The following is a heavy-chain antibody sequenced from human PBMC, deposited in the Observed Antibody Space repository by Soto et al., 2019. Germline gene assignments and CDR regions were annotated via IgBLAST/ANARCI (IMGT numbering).Heavy chain of an antibody. V-gene: IGHV3-64D*06. CDR2: ISSSGGST. CDR1: GFTFRSYA. Sequence: GGSLRLSCSASGFTFRSYAMHWVRQAPGKGLEYVSAISSSGGSTYYADSVKGRFTIPRDNSKNTLYLQMSSLRAEDTAVYHCVRGSSSWYATNWFDHWGQGTLVTVSS. CDR3: VRGSSSWYATNWFDH. J-gene: IGHJ5*02. D-gene: IGHD6-13*01.